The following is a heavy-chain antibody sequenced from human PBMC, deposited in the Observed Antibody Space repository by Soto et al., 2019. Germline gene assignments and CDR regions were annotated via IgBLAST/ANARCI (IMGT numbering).Heavy chain of an antibody. CDR2: VSFSGSK. CDR3: ARGSTWPARDWFDP. V-gene: IGHV4-39*01. Sequence: QLLLQESGPGLVKPSETLSLTCTVSGDSVSNSGYYWGWIRQSPGKRLEWIGSVSFSGSKYYNPSLRSRVTFSGDTSKPLISLKVRSVTAADTAVYYCARGSTWPARDWFDPWGQGTLFPVSS. CDR1: GDSVSNSGYY. J-gene: IGHJ5*02. D-gene: IGHD6-13*01.